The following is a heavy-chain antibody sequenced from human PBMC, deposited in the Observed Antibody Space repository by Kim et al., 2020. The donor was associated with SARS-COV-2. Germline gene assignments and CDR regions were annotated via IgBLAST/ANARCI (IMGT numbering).Heavy chain of an antibody. J-gene: IGHJ6*02. V-gene: IGHV4-39*01. D-gene: IGHD6-13*01. CDR2: IYYTGNT. CDR3: TRHVGTRAAGGNNYYGMDV. Sequence: SETLSLTCTVSGGSIRNSNYYWDWIRQPPGKGLEWIGTIYYTGNTYYNPSLNSRVTMSVDTSKNQFSLKLSSVSAADTAVYSCTRHVGTRAAGGNNYYGMDVWGQGTTVTVSS. CDR1: GGSIRNSNYY.